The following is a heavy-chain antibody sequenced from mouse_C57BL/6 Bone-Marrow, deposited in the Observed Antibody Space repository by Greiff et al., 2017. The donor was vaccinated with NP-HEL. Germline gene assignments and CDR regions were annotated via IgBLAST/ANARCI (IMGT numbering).Heavy chain of an antibody. D-gene: IGHD3-2*02. J-gene: IGHJ4*01. CDR3: GRHPRKLKAMDY. V-gene: IGHV10-1*01. CDR1: GFSFNTSA. CDR2: ISSKSHNYAS. Sequence: EVHLVESGGGLVQPKGSLKLSCAASGFSFNTSAMNWVRQAPGQGLEWVARISSKSHNYASYYAVSVKDRFTISRDDSESMLYLQKNNMKTEDTAMYYCGRHPRKLKAMDYWGQGTSVTVSS.